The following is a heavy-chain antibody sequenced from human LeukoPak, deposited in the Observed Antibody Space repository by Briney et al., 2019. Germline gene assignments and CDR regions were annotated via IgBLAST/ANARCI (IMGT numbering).Heavy chain of an antibody. V-gene: IGHV3-33*08. CDR2: MWYDGSNK. J-gene: IGHJ4*02. D-gene: IGHD5-18*01. CDR3: AREDTALVIAY. CDR1: GFTLSSYG. Sequence: PGGSLRLSCAVSGFTLSSYGMHWVRQAPGKGLEWVAIMWYDGSNKYYTDSVKGRFTISRDNSKNTLYLQMNSLRVEDTAVYYCAREDTALVIAYWGQGTLVTVSS.